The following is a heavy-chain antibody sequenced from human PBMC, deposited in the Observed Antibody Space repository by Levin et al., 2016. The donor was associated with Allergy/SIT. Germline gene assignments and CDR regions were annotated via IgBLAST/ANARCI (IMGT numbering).Heavy chain of an antibody. CDR1: SGSLSTSY. J-gene: IGHJ4*02. Sequence: SETLSLTCTVSSGSLSTSYWSWIRQSPGKGLEWIGYVYFGDNVNYNPSLKSRVTISADMSKNQVSLELRSVTAADTAVYFCARDEDIAVAGIHYFDSWGQGTLVTVSS. V-gene: IGHV4-59*01. CDR3: ARDEDIAVAGIHYFDS. D-gene: IGHD6-19*01. CDR2: VYFGDNV.